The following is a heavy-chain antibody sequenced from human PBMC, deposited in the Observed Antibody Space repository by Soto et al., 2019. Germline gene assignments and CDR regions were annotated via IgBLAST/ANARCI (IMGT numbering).Heavy chain of an antibody. V-gene: IGHV1-69*06. CDR2: IIPIFGTA. J-gene: IGHJ5*02. Sequence: ASVKVSCKASGGTFSSYAISWVRQAPGQGLEWMGGIIPIFGTANYAQKFQGRVTITADKSTSTAYMELSSLRSEDTAVYYCARGSSSGYFKRHWFDPWGQGTLVTVSS. D-gene: IGHD3-22*01. CDR1: GGTFSSYA. CDR3: ARGSSSGYFKRHWFDP.